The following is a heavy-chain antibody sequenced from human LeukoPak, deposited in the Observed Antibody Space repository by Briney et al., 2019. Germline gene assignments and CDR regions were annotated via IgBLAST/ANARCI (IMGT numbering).Heavy chain of an antibody. CDR2: IFYDGSS. Sequence: SETLSLTCTVSGGSIRNSNYYWGWIRQPPGKGLEWIGSIFYDGSSDYNPSLKSRVTISVDTSKNQFSLKLSSVTAADTAVYYCARAYSSSWYFNWFDPWGQGTLVTVSS. D-gene: IGHD6-13*01. V-gene: IGHV4-39*07. J-gene: IGHJ5*02. CDR1: GGSIRNSNYY. CDR3: ARAYSSSWYFNWFDP.